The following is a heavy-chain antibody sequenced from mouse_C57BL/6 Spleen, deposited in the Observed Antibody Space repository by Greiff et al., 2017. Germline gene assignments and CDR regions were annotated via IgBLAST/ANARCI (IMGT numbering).Heavy chain of an antibody. CDR2: ISSGGSYT. CDR1: GFTFSSYG. CDR3: AMLTDGYFDY. V-gene: IGHV5-6*01. J-gene: IGHJ2*01. Sequence: EVQLQESGGDLVKPGGSLKLSCAASGFTFSSYGMSWVRQTPDKRLEWVATISSGGSYTYYPDSVKGRFTISRDNAKNTLYLQMSSLKSEDTAMYYCAMLTDGYFDYWGQGTTLTVSS.